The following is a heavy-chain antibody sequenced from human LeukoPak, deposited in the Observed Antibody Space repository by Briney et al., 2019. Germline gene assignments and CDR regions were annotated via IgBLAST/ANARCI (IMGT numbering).Heavy chain of an antibody. Sequence: SETLSLTCTVSGGSINSYYWSWVRQPAGKGLEWIWRIYTRRSSIYNPDLKSRVTMSVDTSKNQCYLKLSSATAADTAVYYCARGLYCSADICSGGDAFDIWGQGAMVSVSS. CDR2: IYTRRSS. D-gene: IGHD2-15*01. CDR1: GGSINSYY. V-gene: IGHV4-4*07. J-gene: IGHJ3*02. CDR3: ARGLYCSADICSGGDAFDI.